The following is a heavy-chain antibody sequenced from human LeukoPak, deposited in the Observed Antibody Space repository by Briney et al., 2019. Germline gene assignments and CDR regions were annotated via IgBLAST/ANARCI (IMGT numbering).Heavy chain of an antibody. CDR3: AKDPDCTSGVCYTFFDY. J-gene: IGHJ4*02. D-gene: IGHD2-8*01. CDR1: GFPFSTYG. Sequence: PGMSLRLSCAASGFPFSTYGMHWVRQAPGKGLEWVAAISNDGNNKFYADSVKGRFTISRDNPKNTMNLQMNSLRAEDTAVYYCAKDPDCTSGVCYTFFDYWGQGTLVTVSS. V-gene: IGHV3-30*18. CDR2: ISNDGNNK.